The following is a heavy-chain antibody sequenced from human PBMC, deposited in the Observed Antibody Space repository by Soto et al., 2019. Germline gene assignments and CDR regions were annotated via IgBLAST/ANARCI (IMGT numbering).Heavy chain of an antibody. V-gene: IGHV4-34*01. Sequence: QVQLQQWGAGLLKPSETLSLTCAVYGGSFSGYYWSWIRQPPGKGLEWIGEINHSGSTNYNPSLKRRVPISVDTFKSQLSLKLRSVTASDTAVYYCARGRGYCSSTSCPGGYYYYMDVWGKGTTVTVSS. CDR3: ARGRGYCSSTSCPGGYYYYMDV. CDR1: GGSFSGYY. D-gene: IGHD2-2*01. J-gene: IGHJ6*03. CDR2: INHSGST.